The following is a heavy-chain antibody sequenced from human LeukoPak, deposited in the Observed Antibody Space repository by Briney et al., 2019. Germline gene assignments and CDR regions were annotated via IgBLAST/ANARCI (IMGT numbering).Heavy chain of an antibody. CDR3: ARDLHSGYDYLPYYCYGMDV. J-gene: IGHJ6*02. D-gene: IGHD5-12*01. Sequence: ASVKVSCKASGYTFTSYGISWVRQAPGQGLEWMGWISAYNGNTNYAQKLQGRVTMTTDTSTSTAYMELRSLRSDDTAVYYCARDLHSGYDYLPYYCYGMDVWGQGTTVTVSS. CDR2: ISAYNGNT. CDR1: GYTFTSYG. V-gene: IGHV1-18*01.